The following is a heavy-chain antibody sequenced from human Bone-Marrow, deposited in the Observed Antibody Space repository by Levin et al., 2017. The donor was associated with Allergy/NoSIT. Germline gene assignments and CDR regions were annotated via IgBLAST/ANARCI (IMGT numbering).Heavy chain of an antibody. V-gene: IGHV3-11*01. J-gene: IGHJ4*02. CDR2: ISLSGATL. CDR3: ARGRAWHPDDY. CDR1: GFTFGHYY. D-gene: IGHD5-12*01. Sequence: PGGSLRLSCAASGFTFGHYYMSWFRQPPGKGLEWISYISLSGATLDHADSVKGRFTISRDNAKDSLYLQMNSLRVDDTAVYFCARGRAWHPDDYWGQGTLVTVSP.